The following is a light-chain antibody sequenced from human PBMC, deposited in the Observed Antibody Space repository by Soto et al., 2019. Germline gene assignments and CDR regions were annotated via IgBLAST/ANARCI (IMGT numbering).Light chain of an antibody. Sequence: QAVVTQEPSLIVSPGGTVTLTCGSSTGAVTSGHYPYWFQQKPGQAPRTLIYDTSNKHSWTPARFSGSLLGGKAALTLSGAQPEDEAEYYCLLSYSGARSVVFGGGTKLTVL. CDR1: TGAVTSGHY. V-gene: IGLV7-46*01. J-gene: IGLJ2*01. CDR2: DTS. CDR3: LLSYSGARSVV.